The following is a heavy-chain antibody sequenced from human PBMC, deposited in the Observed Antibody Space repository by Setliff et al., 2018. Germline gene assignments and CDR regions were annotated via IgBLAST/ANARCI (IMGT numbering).Heavy chain of an antibody. V-gene: IGHV4-61*02. D-gene: IGHD6-25*01. CDR1: GGSLNSGSYY. J-gene: IGHJ4*02. CDR3: ARAGLAAAGRKGVFDH. CDR2: LHTSGST. Sequence: SETLSLTCAVSGGSLNSGSYYWSWIRQSTERGLEWLGRLHTSGSTTYNPALNSRVTMTRDTSTSTVYMELNSLTSDDTAVYYCARAGLAAAGRKGVFDHWGQGTLVTVSS.